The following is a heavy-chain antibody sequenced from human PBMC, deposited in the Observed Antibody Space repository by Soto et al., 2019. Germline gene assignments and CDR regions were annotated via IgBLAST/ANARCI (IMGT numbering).Heavy chain of an antibody. D-gene: IGHD6-19*01. CDR1: GFSLSTSGAG. V-gene: IGHV2-5*02. CDR2: LYWDDDK. J-gene: IGHJ4*02. CDR3: AERRHISGWQSVN. Sequence: QITLKESGPTLVKPTQTLTLTCTFSGFSLSTSGAGVGWIRQPPGKALEWLALLYWDDDKRYSPSMKSSPTITKATSKSQVVLTMTHMDPVDTGTYYCAERRHISGWQSVNWGQGTLVTVSS.